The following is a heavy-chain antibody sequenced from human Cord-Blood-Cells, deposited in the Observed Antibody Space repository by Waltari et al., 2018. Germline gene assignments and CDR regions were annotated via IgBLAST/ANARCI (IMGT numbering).Heavy chain of an antibody. CDR2: INHSGST. V-gene: IGHV4-34*01. CDR3: ARGSPDSSSNVDY. Sequence: QVQLQQWGAGLLKPSETLSLTCAVYGGSFSGYYWSWIRQPPGKGLEWIGEINHSGSTNYNPSLKSRVTISVDTSKNQFSLKLSSVTAADTAVYYCARGSPDSSSNVDYWGQGTLVTVSS. J-gene: IGHJ4*02. CDR1: GGSFSGYY. D-gene: IGHD6-6*01.